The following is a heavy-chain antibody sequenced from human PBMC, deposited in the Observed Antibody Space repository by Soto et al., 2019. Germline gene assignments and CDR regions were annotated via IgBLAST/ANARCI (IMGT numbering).Heavy chain of an antibody. Sequence: QVQLQQWGAGLLKPSETLSLTCAVYGGSFSGYYCSWIRQPPGKGREWIGEINHSGSTNYNPSLRSRVIISVVTSQDQFSLKLSSVTAADTAVYYCACQGRRSGYDARREYYYYGMDVWGQGTTVTVSS. CDR3: ACQGRRSGYDARREYYYYGMDV. J-gene: IGHJ6*02. D-gene: IGHD3-3*01. CDR1: GGSFSGYY. CDR2: INHSGST. V-gene: IGHV4-34*01.